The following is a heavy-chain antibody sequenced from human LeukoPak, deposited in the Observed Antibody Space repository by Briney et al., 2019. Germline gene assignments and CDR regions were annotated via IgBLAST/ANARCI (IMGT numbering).Heavy chain of an antibody. CDR1: GGSLSSYY. CDR3: ARQNYHDYVFDI. D-gene: IGHD4/OR15-4a*01. V-gene: IGHV4-59*08. J-gene: IGHJ3*02. CDR2: INDSGSA. Sequence: SETLSLTCTVSGGSLSSYYFSWIRQSPGKGLEWIAYINDSGSASYNPSLKSRVTISVDTSKQFSLSLSSVTAADTAVYYCARQNYHDYVFDIWGQGTKVTVSS.